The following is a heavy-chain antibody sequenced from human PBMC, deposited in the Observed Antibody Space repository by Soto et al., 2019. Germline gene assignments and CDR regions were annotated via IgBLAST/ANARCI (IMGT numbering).Heavy chain of an antibody. Sequence: EVQLLESGGGLVQPGGSLRLSCAASGFTFSSYAMSWVRQAPGKGLEWVSAISGSGGSTYYADSVKGRFTIARDNSKNTLDLQMNSLRGEETAVYYCAKKRGRGLVRGMGVWGQGTTVTVSS. CDR1: GFTFSSYA. V-gene: IGHV3-23*01. CDR3: AKKRGRGLVRGMGV. D-gene: IGHD6-19*01. J-gene: IGHJ6*02. CDR2: ISGSGGST.